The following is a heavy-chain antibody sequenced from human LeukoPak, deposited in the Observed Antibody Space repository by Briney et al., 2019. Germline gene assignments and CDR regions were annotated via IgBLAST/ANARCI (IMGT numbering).Heavy chain of an antibody. CDR2: IYPGDSDT. V-gene: IGHV5-51*01. J-gene: IGHJ3*02. CDR3: ASGDYDILTGYYNRGTPRDAIDI. CDR1: GYSFTSYW. D-gene: IGHD3-9*01. Sequence: GESLKISCKGSGYSFTSYWIGWVRQMPGKGLEWMGIIYPGDSDTRYSPSFQGQVTISADKSISTAYLQWSSLKASDTAMYYCASGDYDILTGYYNRGTPRDAIDIWGQGTMVTVSS.